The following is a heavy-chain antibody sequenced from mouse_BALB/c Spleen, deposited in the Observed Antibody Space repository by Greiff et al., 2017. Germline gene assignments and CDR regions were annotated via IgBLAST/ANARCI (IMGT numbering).Heavy chain of an antibody. D-gene: IGHD2-4*01. Sequence: EVKLQQSGPELVKPGASVKISCKASGYSFTGYFMNWVMQSHGKSLEWIGRINPYNGDTFYNQKFKGKATLTVDKSSSTAHMELRSLASEDSAVYYCARDYDYDEGTWFAYWGQGTLVTVSA. CDR3: ARDYDYDEGTWFAY. CDR2: INPYNGDT. J-gene: IGHJ3*01. V-gene: IGHV1-20*02. CDR1: GYSFTGYF.